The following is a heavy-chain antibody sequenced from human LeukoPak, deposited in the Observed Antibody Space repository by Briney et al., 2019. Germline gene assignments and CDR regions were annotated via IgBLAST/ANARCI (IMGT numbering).Heavy chain of an antibody. Sequence: GSLRLSCAASGFAFSTYWMDWVRQAPGKGLGWVGNIKQDGSVKHYVDSVRGRFTISRDNARNSVYLQMSALRVEDTAVYYCTRDFVFWGQGSLVTASS. J-gene: IGHJ4*02. D-gene: IGHD3-3*01. CDR1: GFAFSTYW. CDR3: TRDFVF. CDR2: IKQDGSVK. V-gene: IGHV3-7*01.